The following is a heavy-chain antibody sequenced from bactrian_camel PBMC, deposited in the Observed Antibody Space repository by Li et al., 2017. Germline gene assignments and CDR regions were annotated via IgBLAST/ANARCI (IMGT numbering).Heavy chain of an antibody. J-gene: IGHJ6*01. Sequence: VQLVESGGGSVQAGGSLRVSCVFSEWKYKHSDTYCMGWFRQAPGKEPEGGAAQRDAATYYADAGQGRFTISQDNAKNTAHLQMNSLEPEDTAMSYCAADRFGCLRGRTALDSTTAFAYWGQGTQVTVSS. CDR2: QRDAAT. D-gene: IGHD3*01. CDR3: AADRFGCLRGRTALDSTTAFAY. CDR1: EWKYKHSDTYC. V-gene: IGHV3S63*01.